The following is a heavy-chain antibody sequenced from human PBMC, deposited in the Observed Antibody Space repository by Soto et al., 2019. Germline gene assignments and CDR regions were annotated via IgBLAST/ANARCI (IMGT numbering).Heavy chain of an antibody. CDR2: IYHSGST. Sequence: QLQLQESGSGLVKPSQTLSLTCAVSGGSISSGGYSWSWIRQPPGKGLEWIGYIYHSGSTYYNPSLKSRVTISVDRSKNQFSLKLSSLTAADTAVYYCARAMTTVTTIDYWGQGTLVTVSS. D-gene: IGHD4-17*01. CDR1: GGSISSGGYS. J-gene: IGHJ4*02. CDR3: ARAMTTVTTIDY. V-gene: IGHV4-30-2*01.